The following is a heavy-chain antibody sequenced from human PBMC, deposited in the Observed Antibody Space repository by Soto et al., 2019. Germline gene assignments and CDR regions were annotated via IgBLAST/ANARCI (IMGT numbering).Heavy chain of an antibody. CDR2: IKSKTDGGTT. D-gene: IGHD3-10*01. J-gene: IGHJ4*02. CDR1: GFTFSNAW. Sequence: GESLKISCAASGFTFSNAWMNWVRQAPGKGLEWVGRIKSKTDGGTTDYAAPVKGRFTISRDDSKNTLYLQMNSLKTEDTAVYYCTTEHELLWFGELFIEADYWGQGTLVTVSS. CDR3: TTEHELLWFGELFIEADY. V-gene: IGHV3-15*07.